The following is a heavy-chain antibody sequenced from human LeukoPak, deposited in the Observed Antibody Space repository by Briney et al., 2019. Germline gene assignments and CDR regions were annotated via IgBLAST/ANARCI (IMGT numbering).Heavy chain of an antibody. D-gene: IGHD1-1*01. Sequence: ASVKVSCKASGYTFTSYAMHWVRQAPGQRLEWMGWINAGNGNTKYSRKFQGRVTITRDTSASTAYMELSSLRSEDTAVYYCARGYSAYYYYGMDVWGQGTTVTVSS. J-gene: IGHJ6*02. CDR2: INAGNGNT. CDR3: ARGYSAYYYYGMDV. CDR1: GYTFTSYA. V-gene: IGHV1-3*01.